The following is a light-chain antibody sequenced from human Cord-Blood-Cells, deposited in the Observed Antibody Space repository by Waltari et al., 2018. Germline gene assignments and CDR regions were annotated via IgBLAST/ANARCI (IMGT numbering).Light chain of an antibody. CDR3: QQYNSYWT. J-gene: IGKJ1*01. CDR1: QSISSY. CDR2: AAS. Sequence: QMTQSPSSLSASVGDRVTITCRASQSISSYLNWYQQKPGKAPKLLIYAASSLQSGVPSRFSGSGSGTDFTLTISSLQPEDFATYYCQQYNSYWTFGQGTKVEIK. V-gene: IGKV1-39*01.